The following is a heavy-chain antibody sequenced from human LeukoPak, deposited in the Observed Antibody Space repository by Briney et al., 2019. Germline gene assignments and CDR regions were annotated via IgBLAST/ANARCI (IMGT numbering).Heavy chain of an antibody. D-gene: IGHD5-18*01. CDR2: INTNTGNP. CDR1: GYTFTRYA. CDR3: ARRGYSYDYRLPLGWFDP. J-gene: IGHJ5*02. V-gene: IGHV7-4-1*01. Sequence: ASVKVSCKASGYTFTRYAMNWVRQAPGQGLEWMGWINTNTGNPTYAQGFTGRFVFSLDTSVSTAYLQIRSLKAEDTAVYYCARRGYSYDYRLPLGWFDPWGQGTLVTVSS.